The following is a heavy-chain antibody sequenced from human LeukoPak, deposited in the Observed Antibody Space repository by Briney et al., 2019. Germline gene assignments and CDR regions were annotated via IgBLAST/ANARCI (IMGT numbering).Heavy chain of an antibody. CDR1: GFTFSSYW. V-gene: IGHV3-7*01. CDR3: ARSLYPSGSFFDY. Sequence: GGSLRLSCAASGFTFSSYWMSWVRQAPGKGLDWVANIKQDGSEKYYVDSVKGRFTISRDNAKNSLYLQMNSLRAEDTAVYYCARSLYPSGSFFDYWGQGTLVTVSS. D-gene: IGHD6-13*01. CDR2: IKQDGSEK. J-gene: IGHJ4*02.